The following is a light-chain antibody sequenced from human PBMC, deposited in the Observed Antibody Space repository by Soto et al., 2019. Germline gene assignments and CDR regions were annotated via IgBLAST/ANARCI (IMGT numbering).Light chain of an antibody. Sequence: QSVLTQPASVSGSLGQSITISCTGTSSDVCGYNYVSWYQQHPGKAPKFMIYDVSNRPSGVSTRFSGSKSGNTASLTISGLQAEDEADYYCNSYTTSNTRQIVFGTGTKVTVL. V-gene: IGLV2-14*01. CDR2: DVS. CDR3: NSYTTSNTRQIV. CDR1: SSDVCGYNY. J-gene: IGLJ1*01.